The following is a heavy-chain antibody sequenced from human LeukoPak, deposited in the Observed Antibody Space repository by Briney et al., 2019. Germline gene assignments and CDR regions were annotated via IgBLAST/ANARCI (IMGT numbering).Heavy chain of an antibody. CDR3: ARRDCSGGSCYFQP. CDR2: IYYSGST. V-gene: IGHV4-39*01. J-gene: IGHJ1*01. CDR1: GGSVSSSSRY. D-gene: IGHD2-15*01. Sequence: SETLSLTCTVSGGSVSSSSRYWNWIRQPPGKGLEWIGSIYYSGSTNYNPSLQSRVTISVDTSKNQFSLRLSSVTAADTAMYYCARRDCSGGSCYFQPWGQGTLVTVSS.